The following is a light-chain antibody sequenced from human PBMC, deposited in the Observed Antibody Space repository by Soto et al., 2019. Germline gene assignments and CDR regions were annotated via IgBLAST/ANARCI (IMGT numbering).Light chain of an antibody. J-gene: IGLJ1*01. V-gene: IGLV2-18*02. Sequence: QSALTQPPSVSGSPGQSVTISCTGTSSDVGSYNRVSWYQQPPGTAPKLMIYEVTNRPSGVPDRFSGSKSGNTASLTISGLQAEVEGEYYCSSYRSSTTYVFGTGTKLTVL. CDR1: SSDVGSYNR. CDR3: SSYRSSTTYV. CDR2: EVT.